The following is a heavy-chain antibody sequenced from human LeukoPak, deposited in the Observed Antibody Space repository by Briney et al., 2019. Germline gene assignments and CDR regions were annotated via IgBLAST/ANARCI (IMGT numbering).Heavy chain of an antibody. Sequence: SETLSLTCAVYGGSFSGYYWSWIRQPPGKGLEWIGEINHSGSTNYNPSLKSRVTISVDTSKNQFSLKLSSVTAADTAVYYCARGSSGYGSVDYWGHGTLVTVSS. CDR1: GGSFSGYY. CDR2: INHSGST. CDR3: ARGSSGYGSVDY. J-gene: IGHJ4*01. V-gene: IGHV4-34*01. D-gene: IGHD4-17*01.